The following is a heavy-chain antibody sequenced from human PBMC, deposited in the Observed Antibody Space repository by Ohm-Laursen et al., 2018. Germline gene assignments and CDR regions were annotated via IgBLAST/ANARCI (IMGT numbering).Heavy chain of an antibody. J-gene: IGHJ4*02. CDR2: ISSSSSYI. Sequence: SLRLSCAASGFTFSSYWMSWVRQAPGKGLEWVSSISSSSSYIYYADSVKGRFTISRDNAKNSLYLQMNSLRAEDTAVYYCARDSSDFWSGYYGYWGQGTLVTVSS. V-gene: IGHV3-21*01. CDR3: ARDSSDFWSGYYGY. CDR1: GFTFSSYW. D-gene: IGHD3-3*01.